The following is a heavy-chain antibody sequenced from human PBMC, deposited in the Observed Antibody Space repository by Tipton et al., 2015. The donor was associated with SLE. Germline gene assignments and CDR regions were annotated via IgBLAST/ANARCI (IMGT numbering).Heavy chain of an antibody. CDR2: IWPGDSDT. V-gene: IGHV5-51*01. D-gene: IGHD2-15*01. Sequence: QLVQSGPEVKQSGESLKISCKGYGYIFTSSWNAWVRQMPGKGLEWMGIIWPGDSDTKYSPSFQGQISISADKSISTAYLQWSSLKASDTAIYYCARQYCSRLTCYREDCGHGTLVTVS. J-gene: IGHJ4*01. CDR3: ARQYCSRLTCYRED. CDR1: GYIFTSSW.